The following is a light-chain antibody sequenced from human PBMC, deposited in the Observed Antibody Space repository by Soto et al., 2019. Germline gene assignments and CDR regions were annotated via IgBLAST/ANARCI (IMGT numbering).Light chain of an antibody. CDR2: GAS. V-gene: IGKV3-15*01. CDR1: QSLASD. CDR3: QQYYSLPRT. Sequence: SRGSLYLSPGDTATVSCRASQSLASDLAWYQQKPGQAPRLLIFGASARPTGIPARISGSGSGTEFTLTISSLQSEDFAVYFCQQYYSLPRTFGQGTKV. J-gene: IGKJ1*01.